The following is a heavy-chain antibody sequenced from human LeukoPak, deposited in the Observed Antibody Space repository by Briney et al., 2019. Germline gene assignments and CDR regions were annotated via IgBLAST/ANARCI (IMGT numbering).Heavy chain of an antibody. CDR2: IYTSGST. J-gene: IGHJ4*02. D-gene: IGHD5-12*01. CDR3: ARVSGYDWESFYDY. CDR1: GGSISSGSYY. Sequence: SETLSLTCTVSGGSISSGSYYWSWIRQPAGKGLEWIGRIYTSGSTNYNPSLKSRVTISVDTPKNQFSLKLSSVTAADTAMYYCARVSGYDWESFYDYWGQGSLVTVSS. V-gene: IGHV4-61*02.